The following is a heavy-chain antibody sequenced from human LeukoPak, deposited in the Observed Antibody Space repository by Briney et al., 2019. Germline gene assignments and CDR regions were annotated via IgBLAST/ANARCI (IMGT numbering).Heavy chain of an antibody. CDR1: GFTFSSYS. CDR2: ISSSSSTI. D-gene: IGHD3-9*01. J-gene: IGHJ4*02. V-gene: IGHV3-48*04. Sequence: GGSLRLSCAASGFTFSSYSMNWVRQAPGKGLEWVSYISSSSSTIYYADSVKGRFTFSRDNAKNSLYLQMNSLRAEDTAVYYCAKAAGAGYYERPFDSWGQGTLVTVSS. CDR3: AKAAGAGYYERPFDS.